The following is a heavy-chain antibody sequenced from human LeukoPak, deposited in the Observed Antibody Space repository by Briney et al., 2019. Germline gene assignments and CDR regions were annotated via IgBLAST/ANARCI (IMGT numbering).Heavy chain of an antibody. CDR2: MNPNSGNT. Sequence: ASVKVSCKASGYTFTSYDINWVRQATGQGLEWMGWMNPNSGNTGYAQKFQGRVTMTRNTSISTAYMELSSLRSEDTAVYYCAGMVRGVIDNWFDPWGQGTLVTVSS. CDR3: AGMVRGVIDNWFDP. CDR1: GYTFTSYD. J-gene: IGHJ5*02. V-gene: IGHV1-8*01. D-gene: IGHD3-10*01.